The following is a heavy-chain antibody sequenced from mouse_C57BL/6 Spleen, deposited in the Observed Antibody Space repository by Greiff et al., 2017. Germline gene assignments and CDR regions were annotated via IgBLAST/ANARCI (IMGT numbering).Heavy chain of an antibody. J-gene: IGHJ2*01. Sequence: QVTLKVSGPELVKPGASVKISCKASGYAFSSSWMNWVKQRPGKGLEWIGRIYPGDGDTNYNGKFKGKATLTADKSSSTAYMQLSSLTSEDSAVYFCALTDFDYWGQGTTLTVSS. CDR2: IYPGDGDT. V-gene: IGHV1-82*01. CDR1: GYAFSSSW. CDR3: ALTDFDY. D-gene: IGHD4-1*01.